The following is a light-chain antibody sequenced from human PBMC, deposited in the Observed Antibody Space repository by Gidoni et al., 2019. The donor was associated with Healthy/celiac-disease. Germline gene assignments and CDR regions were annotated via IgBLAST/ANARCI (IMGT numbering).Light chain of an antibody. CDR3: QQLNSYPHT. CDR1: QGISSY. Sequence: IQLTQSPSFLSASVGDRVTITCRASQGISSYLAWYQQKPGKAPKLLSYAASTLQSGVPSRFSGSGSGTEFTLTISSLQPEDFATYYCQQLNSYPHTFXQXTKLEIK. CDR2: AAS. V-gene: IGKV1-9*01. J-gene: IGKJ2*01.